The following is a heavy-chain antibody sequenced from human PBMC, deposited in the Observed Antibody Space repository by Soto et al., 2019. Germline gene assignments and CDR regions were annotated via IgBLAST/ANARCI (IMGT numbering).Heavy chain of an antibody. CDR1: EFTFRTYA. Sequence: EVQLLESGGGLVRPGGSLRLSCEGPEFTFRTYAMSWVRQVPGKGLEWVSGISVGGTNTMYADSVKGRFTISKDNSKSTVYLKRNSLRVEDTAIYYCAKGPNGDWIRGFGAWGQGTLVTVSS. D-gene: IGHD5-18*01. CDR2: ISVGGTNT. J-gene: IGHJ5*02. V-gene: IGHV3-23*01. CDR3: AKGPNGDWIRGFGA.